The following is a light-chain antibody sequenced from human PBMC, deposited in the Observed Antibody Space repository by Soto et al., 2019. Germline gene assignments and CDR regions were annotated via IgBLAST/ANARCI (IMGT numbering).Light chain of an antibody. V-gene: IGKV4-1*01. CDR2: WAS. Sequence: DIVMTQSPDSLAVSLGERATINCKSSQSVLYRSNNHNYLAWYQQKPGQPPRLLIYWASTRESGVPDRFSGRGSGTDFTLTISILQAEDVAVYYSQHYYCTPWTFGQGTKVEIK. J-gene: IGKJ1*01. CDR3: QHYYCTPWT. CDR1: QSVLYRSNNHNY.